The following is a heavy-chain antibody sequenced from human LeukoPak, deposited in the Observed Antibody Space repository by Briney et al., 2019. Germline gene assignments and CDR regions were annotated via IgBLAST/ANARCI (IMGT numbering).Heavy chain of an antibody. J-gene: IGHJ6*02. CDR1: GYSFTSYW. D-gene: IGHD1-26*01. V-gene: IGHV5-51*01. CDR3: ARLSGSYSYYYYGMDV. Sequence: GESLKISCKGSGYSFTSYWIGWVRQMPGKGLEWMGIIYPGDSDTRYSPSFQGQVTISADKSISTAYLQWSSLKASDTAMYYCARLSGSYSYYYYGMDVWGQGTTVTVS. CDR2: IYPGDSDT.